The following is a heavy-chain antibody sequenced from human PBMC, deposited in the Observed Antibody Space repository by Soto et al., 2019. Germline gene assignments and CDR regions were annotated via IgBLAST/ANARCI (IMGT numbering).Heavy chain of an antibody. Sequence: QVQLVQSGTEVKKPGASVQVSCKASGYTFTSYALHWVRQARGERPEWVGWVNAANGDTKYSKKFQGRVTIARDKSASTGYMELSSLRSEDTAVYFCGRSVVGATGEILYNAMDVWGQGTAVTVSS. J-gene: IGHJ6*02. CDR2: VNAANGDT. CDR3: GRSVVGATGEILYNAMDV. D-gene: IGHD1-26*01. CDR1: GYTFTSYA. V-gene: IGHV1-3*01.